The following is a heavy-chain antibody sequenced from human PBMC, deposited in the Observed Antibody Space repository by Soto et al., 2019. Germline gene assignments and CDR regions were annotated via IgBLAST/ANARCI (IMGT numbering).Heavy chain of an antibody. V-gene: IGHV3-7*01. CDR3: ARAITIFGVALKAFDI. CDR1: GFTFSSYW. J-gene: IGHJ3*02. CDR2: IKQDGSEK. Sequence: GGSLRLSCAASGFTFSSYWMSWVRQAPGKGLEWVANIKQDGSEKYYVDSVKGRFTISRDNAKNSLYLQMNSLRAEDTAVYYCARAITIFGVALKAFDIWGQGTMVTVSS. D-gene: IGHD3-3*01.